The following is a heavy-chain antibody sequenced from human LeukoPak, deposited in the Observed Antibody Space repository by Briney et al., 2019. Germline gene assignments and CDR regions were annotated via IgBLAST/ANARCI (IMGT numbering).Heavy chain of an antibody. Sequence: PGGSLRLSCVASGFTFSTYNIHWVRQAPGKGLEWVSTISSSSSNYKYYADSVKGRFTISRDNSKNTLYLQMNSLRAEDTAVYYCARDHLPVATQYYFDYWGQGTLVTVSS. CDR2: ISSSSSNYK. V-gene: IGHV3-21*01. CDR3: ARDHLPVATQYYFDY. CDR1: GFTFSTYN. D-gene: IGHD1-26*01. J-gene: IGHJ4*02.